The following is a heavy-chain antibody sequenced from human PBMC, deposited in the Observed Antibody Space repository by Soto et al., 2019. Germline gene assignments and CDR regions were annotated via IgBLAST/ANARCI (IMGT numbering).Heavy chain of an antibody. D-gene: IGHD2-21*01. Sequence: QVQLQESGLRLVKPSGTLSLTCTVSGGSITNSNWWSWVRLPPAKGLEWIGDIYHAGSTKYNPSLERRVTMSVDTSNNQFALTLTSVTAADTAVYFCARGPPIVGNTTPLDSWGQGTLVTVS. CDR1: GGSITNSNW. CDR2: IYHAGST. J-gene: IGHJ4*02. V-gene: IGHV4-4*02. CDR3: ARGPPIVGNTTPLDS.